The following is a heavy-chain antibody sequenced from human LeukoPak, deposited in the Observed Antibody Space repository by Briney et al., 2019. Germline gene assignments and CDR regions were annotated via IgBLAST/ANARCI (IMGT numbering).Heavy chain of an antibody. CDR2: IYYSGST. CDR1: GGSISSYY. J-gene: IGHJ6*02. V-gene: IGHV4-59*01. Sequence: SETLSLTCTVSGGSISSYYWSWIRQPPGKGLEWIGYIYYSGSTNYNPSLKSRVTISVDTSKNQFSQKLSSVTAADTAAYYCARAKGPYGMDVWGQGTTVTVSS. CDR3: ARAKGPYGMDV.